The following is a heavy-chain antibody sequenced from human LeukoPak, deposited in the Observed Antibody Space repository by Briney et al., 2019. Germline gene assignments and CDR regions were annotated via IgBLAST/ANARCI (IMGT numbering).Heavy chain of an antibody. D-gene: IGHD3-9*01. CDR3: ARTYYDILTGYY. Sequence: PSETLSLTCTVSGGSISSSSYYWRWIRQPPGKGLEWIGSIYYSGSTYYNPSLKSRVTISVDTSKNQFSLKLSSVTAADTAVYYCARTYYDILTGYYWGQGTLVTVSS. CDR2: IYYSGST. J-gene: IGHJ4*02. CDR1: GGSISSSSYY. V-gene: IGHV4-39*07.